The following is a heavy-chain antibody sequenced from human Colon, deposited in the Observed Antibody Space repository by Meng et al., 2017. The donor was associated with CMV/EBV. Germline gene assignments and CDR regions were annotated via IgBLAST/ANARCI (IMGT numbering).Heavy chain of an antibody. CDR3: ARGNTHLRLGYYYGMDV. V-gene: IGHV1-69*05. J-gene: IGHJ6*02. CDR2: IIPIFGTA. Sequence: SVKVSCKASGGTFSSYAISWVRQAPGQGLEWMGGIIPIFGTANYAQKFQGRVTITTDESTSTAYMELSSLRSEDTAVYYCARGNTHLRLGYYYGMDVWGQGTTVTVSS. D-gene: IGHD2/OR15-2a*01. CDR1: GGTFSSYA.